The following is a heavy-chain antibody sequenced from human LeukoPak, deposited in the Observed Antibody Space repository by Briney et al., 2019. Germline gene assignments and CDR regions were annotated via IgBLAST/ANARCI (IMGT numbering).Heavy chain of an antibody. CDR1: GFTFSSFA. CDR2: ITGNHGPT. V-gene: IGHV3-23*01. Sequence: GGSLRLSCAASGFTFSSFAMTWVRQAPGKGLEWVSSITGNHGPTYNTDSVKGRFTISRDNSQNTLYLQMNSLRAEDTAVYYCTKDPNGDYVGAFDPWGQGTLVTVPS. CDR3: TKDPNGDYVGAFDP. D-gene: IGHD4-17*01. J-gene: IGHJ5*02.